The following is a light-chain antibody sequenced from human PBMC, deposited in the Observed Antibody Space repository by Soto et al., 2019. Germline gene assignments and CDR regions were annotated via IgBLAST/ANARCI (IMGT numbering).Light chain of an antibody. J-gene: IGKJ1*01. Sequence: LSASLGDRVTITCRASQGIRGDLGWYQQKPGKAPKLLISATSTLQSGVPSRFSGRGSGTNFTLTISSLQPEDFATYYCIQDFISPLTVGQGTKVDIK. CDR3: IQDFISPLT. V-gene: IGKV1-6*01. CDR2: ATS. CDR1: QGIRGD.